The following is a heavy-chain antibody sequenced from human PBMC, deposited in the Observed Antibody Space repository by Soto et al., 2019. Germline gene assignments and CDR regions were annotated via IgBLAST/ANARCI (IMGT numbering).Heavy chain of an antibody. Sequence: QVQLVQSGAEVKKPGASVKVSGKASGYTFTGYYMHWVRQAPGQGLEWMGWINPNSGGTNYAQTFQGRVTMTRDTSISTAYMELSRLRSDDTAVYYCARDFHDYSNYGIDYWGQGTLVTVSS. V-gene: IGHV1-2*02. D-gene: IGHD4-4*01. J-gene: IGHJ4*02. CDR3: ARDFHDYSNYGIDY. CDR2: INPNSGGT. CDR1: GYTFTGYY.